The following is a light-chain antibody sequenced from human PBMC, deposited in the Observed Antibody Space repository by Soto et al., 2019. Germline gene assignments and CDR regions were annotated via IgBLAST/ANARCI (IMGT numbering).Light chain of an antibody. CDR3: KQSYSSPPT. CDR1: QTISSW. J-gene: IGKJ1*01. Sequence: DIQMTQSPSTLSVSVGDRVTITCRASQTISSWLAWYQQKPGKAHKLLIYKAYTLKSGVQSRFSGSGYGTEFTLTIRSLQPEDFATYYCKQSYSSPPTFGQGTKVDIK. V-gene: IGKV1-5*03. CDR2: KAY.